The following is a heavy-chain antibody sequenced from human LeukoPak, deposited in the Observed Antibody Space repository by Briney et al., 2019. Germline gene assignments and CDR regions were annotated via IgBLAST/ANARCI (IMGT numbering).Heavy chain of an antibody. CDR3: ARGPGPIAGAKNPFDI. J-gene: IGHJ3*02. Sequence: RSLRLSCAASGFTFSAYAMHWVRQAPGKGLEWVAVISYDGSNKYYADSVKGRFTISGDKSKDTLYLQMNSLRPEDTAVYYCARGPGPIAGAKNPFDIWGQGTMVTVSS. CDR2: ISYDGSNK. D-gene: IGHD1-26*01. V-gene: IGHV3-30*01. CDR1: GFTFSAYA.